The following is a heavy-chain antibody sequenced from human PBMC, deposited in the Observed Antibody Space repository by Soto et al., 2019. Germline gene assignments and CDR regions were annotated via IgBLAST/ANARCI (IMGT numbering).Heavy chain of an antibody. CDR1: GGTFSSYT. V-gene: IGHV1-69*08. Sequence: QVQLVQSGAEVKKPGSSVKVSCKASGGTFSSYTISWVRQAPGQGLEWMGRIIPILGIANYAQKFQGRVTITADKFTSTAYMELSSLRSEDTAVYYCARDPSYGSGRLDYWGQGTLVTVSS. D-gene: IGHD3-10*01. J-gene: IGHJ4*02. CDR3: ARDPSYGSGRLDY. CDR2: IIPILGIA.